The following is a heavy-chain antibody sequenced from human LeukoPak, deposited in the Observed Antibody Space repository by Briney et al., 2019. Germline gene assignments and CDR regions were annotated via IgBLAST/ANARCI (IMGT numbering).Heavy chain of an antibody. CDR1: GFTFSSYA. Sequence: GGSLRLSCAASGFTFSSYAMSWVRQAPGKGLEWVSAISGSCGSTYYADSVKGRFTISRDNSNNTLYLQMNSLRAEDTAVYYCAKEMVGSYGGKFDYWGQGTLVTVSS. CDR3: AKEMVGSYGGKFDY. V-gene: IGHV3-23*01. D-gene: IGHD5-18*01. J-gene: IGHJ4*02. CDR2: ISGSCGST.